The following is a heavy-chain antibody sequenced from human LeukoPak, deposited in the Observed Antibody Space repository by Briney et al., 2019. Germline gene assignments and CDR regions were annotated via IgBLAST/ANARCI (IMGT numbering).Heavy chain of an antibody. D-gene: IGHD1-26*01. V-gene: IGHV4-61*05. CDR3: ARVAVGASDY. CDR2: IYYSGST. CDR1: GGSISSSSYY. J-gene: IGHJ4*02. Sequence: KPSETLSLTCTVSGGSISSSSYYWGWIRQPPGKGLEWIGYIYYSGSTNYNPSLKSRVTISVDTSKNQFSLKLSSVTAADTAVYYCARVAVGASDYWGQGTLVTVSS.